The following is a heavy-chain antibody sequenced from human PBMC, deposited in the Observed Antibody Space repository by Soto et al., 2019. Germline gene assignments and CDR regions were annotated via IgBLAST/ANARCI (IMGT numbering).Heavy chain of an antibody. CDR3: ARTLPPIDY. J-gene: IGHJ4*02. D-gene: IGHD1-26*01. V-gene: IGHV1-18*01. CDR2: ISAYNGNT. CDR1: GYTFSSYG. Sequence: QVQLVQSGAEVKKPGPSVKVSCKASGYTFSSYGISWVRQAPGQGREWMGWISAYNGNTNYAQKLQGSVTMTTDTSTSTANMELRSLRSDDTAGYYWARTLPPIDYWGQGTLVTVSS.